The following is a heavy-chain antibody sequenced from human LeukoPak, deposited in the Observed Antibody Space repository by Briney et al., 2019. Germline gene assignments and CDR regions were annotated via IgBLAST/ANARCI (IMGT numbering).Heavy chain of an antibody. CDR1: GFTFSSYA. CDR3: AKDQGGDCSGGSCYYFDY. J-gene: IGHJ4*02. D-gene: IGHD2-15*01. V-gene: IGHV3-23*01. Sequence: GGSLRLSCAASGFTFSSYAMSWVRQAPGKGLEWVSAISGSGGSTYYADSVKGRFTISRDNSKNTLYPQMNSLRAEDTAVYYCAKDQGGDCSGGSCYYFDYWGQGALVTVSS. CDR2: ISGSGGST.